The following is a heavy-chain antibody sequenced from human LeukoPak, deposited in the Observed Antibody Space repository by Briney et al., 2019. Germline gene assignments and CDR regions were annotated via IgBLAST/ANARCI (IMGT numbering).Heavy chain of an antibody. CDR2: IYHSGST. CDR1: GGSISSGGYY. Sequence: SQTLSLTCTVSGGSISSGGYYWSWIRQPPGKGLEWIGYIYHSGSTYYNPSLKSRVTISVDTSKNQFSLKLSSVTAADTAVYYCARDGGGGSSWFGYWGQGTLVTVSS. V-gene: IGHV4-30-2*05. J-gene: IGHJ4*02. D-gene: IGHD6-13*01. CDR3: ARDGGGGSSWFGY.